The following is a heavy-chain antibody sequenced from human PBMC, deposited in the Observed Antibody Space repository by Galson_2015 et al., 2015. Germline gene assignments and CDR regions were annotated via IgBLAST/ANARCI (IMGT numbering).Heavy chain of an antibody. CDR1: GFTFSYHG. CDR3: ARASRTGDWDFDS. D-gene: IGHD7-27*01. CDR2: ISPTSRYI. J-gene: IGHJ4*02. V-gene: IGHV3-21*01. Sequence: SLRLSCAASGFTFSYHGMNWVRQAPGKGLEWVSSISPTSRYIYYADSVKGRFTISRDNAKNSLYLQMNSLRAEDTAVYYCARASRTGDWDFDSWGQGTLVTVSS.